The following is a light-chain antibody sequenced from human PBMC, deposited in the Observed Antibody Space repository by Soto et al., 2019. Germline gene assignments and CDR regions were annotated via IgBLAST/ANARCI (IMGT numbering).Light chain of an antibody. J-gene: IGKJ2*01. CDR2: GAS. V-gene: IGKV3-15*01. Sequence: DTVMTQSPATLSVSPWERATLSCRASQSISNNLAWYQQKPGQAPRLLIYGASTRATGIPARFSGSGSGTEFTLTIRSLQSEDFAVYYCQPYNNWPPYTFGQGTKLEIK. CDR3: QPYNNWPPYT. CDR1: QSISNN.